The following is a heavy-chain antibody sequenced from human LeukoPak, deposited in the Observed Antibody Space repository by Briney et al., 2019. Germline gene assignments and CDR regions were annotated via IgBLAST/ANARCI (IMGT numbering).Heavy chain of an antibody. J-gene: IGHJ6*03. CDR2: ISGSGGST. CDR1: GFTFSSYA. Sequence: PGGSLRLSCAASGFTFSSYAMSWVRQAPGKGLEWVSAISGSGGSTYYADSVKGRFTISRDNSKNTLYLQMNSLRAEDTAVYYCAKGGGYVTYYYVDVWGKGTTVTVSS. V-gene: IGHV3-23*01. CDR3: AKGGGYVTYYYVDV. D-gene: IGHD5-12*01.